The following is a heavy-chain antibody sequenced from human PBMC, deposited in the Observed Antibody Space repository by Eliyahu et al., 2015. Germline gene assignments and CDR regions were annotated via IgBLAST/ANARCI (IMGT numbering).Heavy chain of an antibody. V-gene: IGHV3-30*18. D-gene: IGHD1-7*01. J-gene: IGHJ4*02. CDR2: ISYDGDYK. Sequence: QVQLVESGGGVVQPGKSLRLXCXASGFXXXGYGMHWVRQAPGKGLEWVAGISYDGDYKFYAESVKGRFTISRDTSKNTLYLQMNSLRPEDTAVYYCAKDELQLRWGVYSDHWGQGTLVTVSS. CDR1: GFXXXGYG. CDR3: AKDELQLRWGVYSDH.